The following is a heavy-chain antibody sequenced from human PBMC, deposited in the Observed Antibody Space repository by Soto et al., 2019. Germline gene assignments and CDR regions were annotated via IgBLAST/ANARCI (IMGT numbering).Heavy chain of an antibody. Sequence: PSETLSLTCSASGGSISSSNWWSWVRQPPGKGLEWIGEIYHSGSTNYNPSLKSRVTISVDKSKNQFSLKLSSVTAADTAVYYCARDRGYSYGLHAFDIWGQGTMVTVSS. CDR3: ARDRGYSYGLHAFDI. V-gene: IGHV4-4*02. CDR2: IYHSGST. J-gene: IGHJ3*02. CDR1: GGSISSSNW. D-gene: IGHD5-18*01.